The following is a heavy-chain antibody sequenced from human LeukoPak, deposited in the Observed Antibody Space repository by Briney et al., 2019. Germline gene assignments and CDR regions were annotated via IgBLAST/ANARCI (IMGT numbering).Heavy chain of an antibody. J-gene: IGHJ4*02. D-gene: IGHD4-17*01. Sequence: GGSLTLSCAASGFSDNSSGIHWLPQAPGKGLDWLAFIQYDGRKKYYADSVKGRFTMSRDNSKNTLTMFLQMNSLRVEDTAVYYWAKGGDYALDYWGQGTLVTVSS. CDR3: AKGGDYALDY. CDR1: GFSDNSSG. V-gene: IGHV3-30*02. CDR2: IQYDGRKK.